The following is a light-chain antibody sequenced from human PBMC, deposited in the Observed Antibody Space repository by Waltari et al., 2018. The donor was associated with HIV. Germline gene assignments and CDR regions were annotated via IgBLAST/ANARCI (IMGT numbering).Light chain of an antibody. CDR2: WAC. Sequence: DIVMTQSPDSLAVSLAERATINCNSSQSVLYSSNNKNYLAWYQQKPGPPPKLLIYWACTRESGVPDRFSGSGSGTDFTLTISSLKAEDVAVYYCQQYYSTPWTFGQGTKVEIK. CDR3: QQYYSTPWT. V-gene: IGKV4-1*01. J-gene: IGKJ1*01. CDR1: QSVLYSSNNKNY.